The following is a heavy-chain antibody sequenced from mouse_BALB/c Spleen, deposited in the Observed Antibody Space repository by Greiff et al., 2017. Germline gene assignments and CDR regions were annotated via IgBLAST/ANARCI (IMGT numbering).Heavy chain of an antibody. Sequence: VQLQQSGPELVKPGASVKMSCKASGYTFTSYVMHWVKQKPGQGLEWIGYINPYNDGTKYNEKFKGKATLTSDKSSSTAYMELSSLTSEDSAVYYCARGGSYYGYDGFAYWGQGTLVTVSA. CDR2: INPYNDGT. V-gene: IGHV1-14*01. CDR1: GYTFTSYV. D-gene: IGHD2-2*01. CDR3: ARGGSYYGYDGFAY. J-gene: IGHJ3*01.